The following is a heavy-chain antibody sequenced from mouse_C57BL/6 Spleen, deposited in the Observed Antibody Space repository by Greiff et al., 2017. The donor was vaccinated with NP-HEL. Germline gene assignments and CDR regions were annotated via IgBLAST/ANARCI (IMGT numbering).Heavy chain of an antibody. CDR2: IYPGDGVT. V-gene: IGHV1-80*01. D-gene: IGHD2-3*01. CDR3: ARCGDGYSYAMDY. Sequence: VQLQQSGAELVKPGASVKISCKASGYAFSSYWMNWVKQRPGKGLEWIGQIYPGDGVTNYNGKFKGKATLTADKSSSTAYMQLSSLTFEDSAVYFCARCGDGYSYAMDYWGQGTSVTVSS. J-gene: IGHJ4*01. CDR1: GYAFSSYW.